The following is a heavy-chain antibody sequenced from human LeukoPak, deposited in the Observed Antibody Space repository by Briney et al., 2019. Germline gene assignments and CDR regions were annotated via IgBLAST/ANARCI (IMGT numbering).Heavy chain of an antibody. CDR2: ISSRGDRT. CDR1: GFTFSTYA. Sequence: GGSLRLSCAASGFTFSTYAMSWVRQVPGRGLEWVSPISSRGDRTYDADSVKGRFTISRDNSKSTLYLQMNSVRAEDTAVYYCGKLPRPDIAVAHTVEKWGQGTLVSVCS. CDR3: GKLPRPDIAVAHTVEK. V-gene: IGHV3-23*01. J-gene: IGHJ4*02. D-gene: IGHD6-19*01.